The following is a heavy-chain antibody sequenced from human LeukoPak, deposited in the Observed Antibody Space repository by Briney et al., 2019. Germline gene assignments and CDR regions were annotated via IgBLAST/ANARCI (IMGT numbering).Heavy chain of an antibody. CDR3: AVQLVVPAAGALYYYYGMDV. D-gene: IGHD2-2*01. Sequence: SETLSLTCAVYGGSFSGYYWSWIRQPPGKGLEWIGEINHSGSTNYNPSLKSRVTISVDTSKNQFSLKLSSVTAADTAVYYCAVQLVVPAAGALYYYYGMDVWGQGTTVTVSS. V-gene: IGHV4-34*01. J-gene: IGHJ6*02. CDR2: INHSGST. CDR1: GGSFSGYY.